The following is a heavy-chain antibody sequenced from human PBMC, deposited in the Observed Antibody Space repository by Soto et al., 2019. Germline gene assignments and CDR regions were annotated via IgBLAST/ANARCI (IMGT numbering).Heavy chain of an antibody. D-gene: IGHD2-21*01. Sequence: DVQLLDTGGGLVQPGGSLRLSCAASGFMFSNYVMSWVRQTPGKGLEWVSGISGRGDNTYYADSVKGRFTVSRDNSKNTLYLQMDSLRAEDTAVYYCAKTPLRVGPIHYWGQGTLVTVSS. CDR3: AKTPLRVGPIHY. CDR1: GFMFSNYV. CDR2: ISGRGDNT. V-gene: IGHV3-23*01. J-gene: IGHJ4*02.